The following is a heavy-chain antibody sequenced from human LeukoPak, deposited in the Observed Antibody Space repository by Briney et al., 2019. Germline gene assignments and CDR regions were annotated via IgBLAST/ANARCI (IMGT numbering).Heavy chain of an antibody. J-gene: IGHJ5*02. CDR3: AREFTVTTFGWFDP. V-gene: IGHV4-34*01. CDR1: GGSFSGYY. CDR2: INHSGST. D-gene: IGHD4-17*01. Sequence: PSETLSLTCAVYGGSFSGYYWSWIRQPPGKGLEWIGEINHSGSTNYNPSLKSRVTISVDTSKNQFSLKLSSVTAADTAVYYCAREFTVTTFGWFDPWGQGTLVTVSS.